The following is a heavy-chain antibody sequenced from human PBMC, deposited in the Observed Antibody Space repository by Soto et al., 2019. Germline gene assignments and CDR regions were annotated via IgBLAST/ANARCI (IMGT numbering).Heavy chain of an antibody. CDR2: ISSSSSTI. V-gene: IGHV3-48*01. J-gene: IGHJ5*02. Sequence: EVQLVESGGGLVQPGGSLRLSCAASGFTFSSYSMNWVRQAPGKGLEWVSYISSSSSTIYYADSVKGRFTISRDNAKNSLYLQMNSLRAEDTAVYYCARGALLTWFDPWGEGTLVTVSS. CDR3: ARGALLTWFDP. D-gene: IGHD2-15*01. CDR1: GFTFSSYS.